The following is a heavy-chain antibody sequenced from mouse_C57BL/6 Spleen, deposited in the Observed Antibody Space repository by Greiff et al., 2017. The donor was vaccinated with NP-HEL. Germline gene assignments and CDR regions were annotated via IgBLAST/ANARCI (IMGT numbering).Heavy chain of an antibody. Sequence: DVQLVESGGGLVKPGGSLKLSCAASGFTFRDYGMHWVRQAPEKGLEWVAYISSGSSTIYYADTEKGRFTISRENAKNTLCLQMPILRSTDTAMYYCARPMVNQYYAMDYWGQGTSVTVSS. V-gene: IGHV5-17*01. J-gene: IGHJ4*01. D-gene: IGHD2-3*01. CDR2: ISSGSSTI. CDR1: GFTFRDYG. CDR3: ARPMVNQYYAMDY.